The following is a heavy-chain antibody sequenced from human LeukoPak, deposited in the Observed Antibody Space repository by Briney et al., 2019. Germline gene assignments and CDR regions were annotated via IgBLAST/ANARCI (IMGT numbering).Heavy chain of an antibody. D-gene: IGHD3-10*01. CDR3: ARDGDTFNWFDP. CDR1: GFTFSSCE. J-gene: IGHJ5*02. CDR2: ISSSGSTI. V-gene: IGHV3-48*03. Sequence: GGSLRLSCAASGFTFSSCEMNWVRQAPGKGLEWVSYISSSGSTIYYADSVKGRFTISRDNAKNSLYLQMNSLRAEDTAVYYCARDGDTFNWFDPWGQGTLVTVSS.